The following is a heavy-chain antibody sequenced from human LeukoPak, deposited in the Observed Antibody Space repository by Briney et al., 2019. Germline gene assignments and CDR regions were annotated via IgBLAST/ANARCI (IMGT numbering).Heavy chain of an antibody. CDR1: GFTFSSYE. J-gene: IGHJ4*02. CDR3: ARNGWYDY. V-gene: IGHV3-48*03. CDR2: ISTSGSTR. D-gene: IGHD6-19*01. Sequence: GGSLRLSCAASGFTFSSYEMNWDRQAPGKGLEWVSYISTSGSTRYYADSVKGRFIIIRDNTKNSLYLQIKSLRTEATSVYYCARNGWYDYWGQGTVVTVSS.